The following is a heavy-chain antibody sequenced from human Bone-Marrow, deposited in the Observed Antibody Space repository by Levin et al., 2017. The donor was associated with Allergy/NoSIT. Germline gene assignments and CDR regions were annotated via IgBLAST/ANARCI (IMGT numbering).Heavy chain of an antibody. CDR1: GGSISSYY. CDR3: ARAPTVGDYDY. D-gene: IGHD4-17*01. Sequence: PSQTLSLTCTVSGGSISSYYWSWIRQPPGKGLEWIGYIYYSGSTNYNPSLKSRVTISVDTSKNQFSLKLSSVTAADTAVYYCARAPTVGDYDYWGQGTLVTVSS. CDR2: IYYSGST. V-gene: IGHV4-59*01. J-gene: IGHJ4*02.